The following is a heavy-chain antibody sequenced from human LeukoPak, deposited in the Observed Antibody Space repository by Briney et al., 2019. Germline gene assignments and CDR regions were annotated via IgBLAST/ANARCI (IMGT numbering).Heavy chain of an antibody. D-gene: IGHD3-10*01. CDR1: GFLFSDYY. J-gene: IGHJ4*02. CDR2: IRNKGNSYTT. CDR3: ARVMVRGVGFDY. V-gene: IGHV3-72*01. Sequence: GGSLRLSCAASGFLFSDYYMDWVRQAARKGLKWVGRIRNKGNSYTTQYAASVKGRFTISRDDSKNSLYLQMNSLKTEDTALYYCARVMVRGVGFDYWGQGTLVTVSS.